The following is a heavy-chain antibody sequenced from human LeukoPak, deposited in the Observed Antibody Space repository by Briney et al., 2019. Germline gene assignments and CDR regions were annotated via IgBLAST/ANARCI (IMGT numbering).Heavy chain of an antibody. CDR1: GFTFSSYI. CDR3: ARDKNSEMATIVY. D-gene: IGHD5-24*01. V-gene: IGHV3-21*01. CDR2: ISSSSSYI. J-gene: IGHJ4*02. Sequence: PGGSLRLSSAASGFTFSSYIMNWVRQAPGKGLEWVSSISSSSSYIYYADSVKGRFTISRDNAKNSLYLQMNSLRAEDTAVYYCARDKNSEMATIVYWGQGTLVTVSS.